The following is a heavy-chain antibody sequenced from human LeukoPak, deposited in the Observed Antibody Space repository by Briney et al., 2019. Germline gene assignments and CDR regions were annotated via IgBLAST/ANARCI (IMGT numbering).Heavy chain of an antibody. J-gene: IGHJ5*02. V-gene: IGHV4-4*07. CDR2: IYTSGST. CDR3: ARGSYNWNDDWFDP. D-gene: IGHD1-20*01. Sequence: SETLSLTRTVSGGSISSYYWSWIRQPAGKGPEWIGRIYTSGSTNYNPSLKSRVTMSVDTSKNQFSLKLSSVTAADTAVYYCARGSYNWNDDWFDPWGQGTLVTVSS. CDR1: GGSISSYY.